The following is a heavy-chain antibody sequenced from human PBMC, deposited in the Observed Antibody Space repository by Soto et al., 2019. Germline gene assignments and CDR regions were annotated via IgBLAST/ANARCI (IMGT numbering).Heavy chain of an antibody. CDR1: GGSISSGGYY. D-gene: IGHD5-12*01. CDR3: ARASPYSGYDYYY. V-gene: IGHV4-31*03. CDR2: IYYSGST. J-gene: IGHJ4*02. Sequence: SETLSLTCTVSGGSISSGGYYWSWIRQHPGKGLEWIGYIYYSGSTYYNPPLKSRVTLSVDTSKNQFSLKLSSVTAADTAVYYCARASPYSGYDYYYWGQGTLVTVSS.